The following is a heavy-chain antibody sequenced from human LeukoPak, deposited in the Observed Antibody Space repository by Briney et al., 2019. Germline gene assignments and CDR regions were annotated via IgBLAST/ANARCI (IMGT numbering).Heavy chain of an antibody. V-gene: IGHV1-2*02. CDR3: AGVASIGAIGDH. Sequence: ASVKVSCKASGYTFTGYYMHWVRQAPGQGLEWMGWIHPNTGGTKYAQKFQGRVTMTRDMSTSTVYMELSSLRSEDTAVYYCAGVASIGAIGDHWGQGTLVTVSS. J-gene: IGHJ4*02. CDR2: IHPNTGGT. D-gene: IGHD6-6*01. CDR1: GYTFTGYY.